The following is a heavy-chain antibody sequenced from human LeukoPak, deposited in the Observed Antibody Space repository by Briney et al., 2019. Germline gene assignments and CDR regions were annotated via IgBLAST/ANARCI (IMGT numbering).Heavy chain of an antibody. CDR3: AKSLHSYYYGMDV. CDR1: GFTFSSYG. J-gene: IGHJ6*02. V-gene: IGHV3-30*18. CDR2: ISYDGSNK. Sequence: GGSLRLSCAASGFTFSSYGMHWVRQAPGKGLEWVAVISYDGSNKYYADSVKGRFTISRDNSKNTLYLQTNSLRAEDTAVYYCAKSLHSYYYGMDVWGQGTTVTVSS.